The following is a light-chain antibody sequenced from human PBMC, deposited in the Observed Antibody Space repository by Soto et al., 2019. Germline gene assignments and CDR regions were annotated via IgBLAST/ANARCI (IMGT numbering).Light chain of an antibody. V-gene: IGKV3-11*01. CDR1: QSVGNN. CDR2: EAS. Sequence: EILLTQSPSTLSLSPGERATLSCRASQSVGNNLAWYKQKPGQAPGLLIYEASTRATGIPARFSGSGSGTDFTLTISSLEPEDFAVYYCQQHANWPLTFGGGTKVDIK. J-gene: IGKJ4*01. CDR3: QQHANWPLT.